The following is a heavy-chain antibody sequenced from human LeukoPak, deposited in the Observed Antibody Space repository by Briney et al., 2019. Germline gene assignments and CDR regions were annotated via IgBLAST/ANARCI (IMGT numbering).Heavy chain of an antibody. Sequence: PSETLSPTCAVYGGSFSGYYWSWIRQPPGKGLEWIGEINHSGSTNYNPSLKSRVTISVDTSKNQFSLKLSSVTAADTAVYYCARGPISRYCSSTSCRPMYYYYYIDVWGKGTTVTVSS. D-gene: IGHD2-2*01. CDR2: INHSGST. CDR1: GGSFSGYY. V-gene: IGHV4-34*01. CDR3: ARGPISRYCSSTSCRPMYYYYYIDV. J-gene: IGHJ6*03.